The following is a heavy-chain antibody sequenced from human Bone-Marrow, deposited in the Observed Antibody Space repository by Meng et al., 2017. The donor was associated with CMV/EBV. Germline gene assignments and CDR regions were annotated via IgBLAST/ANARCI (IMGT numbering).Heavy chain of an antibody. D-gene: IGHD6-19*01. CDR3: ARGGYSSGWYLAHGPYGMDV. J-gene: IGHJ6*02. Sequence: SVKVSCKASGGTFSKYAISWVRQAPGQGFEWMGGIIPILGITTYAQKLQGRVTITADKSTSTAYMELSSLRSEDTAVYYCARGGYSSGWYLAHGPYGMDVWGQGTTVTVSS. CDR1: GGTFSKYA. CDR2: IIPILGIT. V-gene: IGHV1-69*10.